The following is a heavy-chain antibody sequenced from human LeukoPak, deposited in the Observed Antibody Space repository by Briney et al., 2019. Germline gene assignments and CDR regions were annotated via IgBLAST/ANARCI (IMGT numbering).Heavy chain of an antibody. CDR2: INSDGSWT. J-gene: IGHJ4*02. CDR3: VSFYETY. CDR1: GNYW. Sequence: TGGSLRLSCAASGNYWMHWVRQAPGKGLVWVSQINSDGSWTSYADSVKGRFTISKDNAKNTVYLQMNSLRAEDTAVYYCVSFYETYWGRGTLVTVSS. D-gene: IGHD2/OR15-2a*01. V-gene: IGHV3-74*01.